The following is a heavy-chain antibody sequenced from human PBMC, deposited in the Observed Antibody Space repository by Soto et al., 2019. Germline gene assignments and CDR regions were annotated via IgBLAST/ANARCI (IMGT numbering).Heavy chain of an antibody. V-gene: IGHV4-39*01. D-gene: IGHD3-22*01. CDR2: IYYSGST. CDR1: GGSISSSSYY. CDR3: ARPTYYYDSSGPPAY. Sequence: TSETLSLTCTVSGGSISSSSYYWGWIRQPPGKGLEWIGSIYYSGSTYYNPSLKSRFTVSRDNAKNSLYLQMNSLRAEDTAVYYCARPTYYYDSSGPPAYWGQGTLVTVSS. J-gene: IGHJ4*02.